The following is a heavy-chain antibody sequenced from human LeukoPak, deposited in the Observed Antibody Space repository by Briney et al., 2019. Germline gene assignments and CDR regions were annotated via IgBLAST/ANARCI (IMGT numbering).Heavy chain of an antibody. J-gene: IGHJ6*02. CDR3: ARASLFAYGDYYYYYYGMDV. CDR1: GYTFTDYY. CDR2: ISPSSGGT. D-gene: IGHD4-17*01. Sequence: ASVKVSCKASGYTFTDYYIHWVRQAPGQGLEWMGWISPSSGGTYHTQKFQGRVTMTRDTSISTAYMELSSLRSEDTAVYYCARASLFAYGDYYYYYYGMDVWGQGTTVTVSS. V-gene: IGHV1-2*02.